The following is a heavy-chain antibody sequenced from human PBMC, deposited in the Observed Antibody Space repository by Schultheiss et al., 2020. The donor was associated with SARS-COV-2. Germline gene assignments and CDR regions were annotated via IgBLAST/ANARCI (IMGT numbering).Heavy chain of an antibody. D-gene: IGHD5-12*01. Sequence: SETLSLTCAVYGGSFSGYYWSWIRQPPGKGLEWIGYIYYSGSTNYNPSLKSRVTISVDTSKNQFSLKLSSVTAADTAVYYCARRVDINWFDPWGQGTLVTVSS. V-gene: IGHV4-59*08. J-gene: IGHJ5*02. CDR2: IYYSGST. CDR1: GGSFSGYY. CDR3: ARRVDINWFDP.